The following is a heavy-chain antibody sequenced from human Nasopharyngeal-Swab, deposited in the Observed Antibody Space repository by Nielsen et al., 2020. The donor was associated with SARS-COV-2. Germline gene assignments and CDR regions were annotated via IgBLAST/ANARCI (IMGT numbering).Heavy chain of an antibody. CDR3: AKEPGVLWFGELFSYGMDV. Sequence: GGSLRLSCAASGFTFSSYAMHWVRQAPGKGLEGVAVISYDGSNKYYADAVKGRFTISRDNSKNTLYLQMNSLRAEDTAVYYCAKEPGVLWFGELFSYGMDVWGQGTTVTVSS. D-gene: IGHD3-10*01. J-gene: IGHJ6*02. CDR1: GFTFSSYA. V-gene: IGHV3-30*04. CDR2: ISYDGSNK.